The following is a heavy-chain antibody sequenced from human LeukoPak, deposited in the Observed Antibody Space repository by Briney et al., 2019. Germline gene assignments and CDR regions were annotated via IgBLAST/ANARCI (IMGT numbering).Heavy chain of an antibody. CDR2: IYYSGIT. Sequence: SQTLSLTCTVSGGSISSGDHYWSWIRQPPGRGLEWIGYIYYSGITYYNPSLKSRATISLDTPKSQFSLKLNYVTAADTAVYSCASTDCSNTNCFGANWFDPWGQGTLVTVSS. CDR1: GGSISSGDHY. V-gene: IGHV4-30-4*08. D-gene: IGHD2-2*01. J-gene: IGHJ5*02. CDR3: ASTDCSNTNCFGANWFDP.